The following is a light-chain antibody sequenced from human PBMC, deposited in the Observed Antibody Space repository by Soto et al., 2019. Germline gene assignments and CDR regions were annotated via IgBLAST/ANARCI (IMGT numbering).Light chain of an antibody. V-gene: IGKV3-20*01. CDR3: QRHTTSAWT. Sequence: EIVLTQSPATLSLSPGERATLSCGASQTISNNFLAWYQQKPGQAPRLLIFGASNRATGIPDRFSGSGSGTDFTLTISRLEPEDFAVYSCQRHTTSAWTFGQGTKVDIK. J-gene: IGKJ1*01. CDR1: QTISNNF. CDR2: GAS.